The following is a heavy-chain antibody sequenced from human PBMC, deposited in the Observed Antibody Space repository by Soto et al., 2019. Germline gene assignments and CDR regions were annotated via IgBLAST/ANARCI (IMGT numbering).Heavy chain of an antibody. Sequence: ASVKVSCKASGYTFTGYYMHWVRQAPGQGLEWMGWINPNSGGTNYAQKFQGWVTMTRDTSINTAYMELSRLRSDDTAVYYCAREKGYCTNGVCYFNWFDPWGQGTLVTVSS. V-gene: IGHV1-2*04. D-gene: IGHD2-8*01. J-gene: IGHJ5*02. CDR2: INPNSGGT. CDR3: AREKGYCTNGVCYFNWFDP. CDR1: GYTFTGYY.